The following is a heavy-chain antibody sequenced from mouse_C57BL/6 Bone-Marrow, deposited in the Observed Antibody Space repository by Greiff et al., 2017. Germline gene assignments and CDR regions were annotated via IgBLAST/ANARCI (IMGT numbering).Heavy chain of an antibody. V-gene: IGHV5-17*01. CDR3: ARPSCHSNYAMDY. J-gene: IGHJ4*01. D-gene: IGHD2-5*01. CDR1: GFTFSDYG. CDR2: ISSGSSTI. Sequence: DVHLVESGGGLVKPGGSLKLSCAASGFTFSDYGMHWVRQAPEKGLEWVAYISSGSSTIYYADTVKGRFTISRDNAKNTLFLQMTSLRSEDTAMYYCARPSCHSNYAMDYWGQGTSVTVSS.